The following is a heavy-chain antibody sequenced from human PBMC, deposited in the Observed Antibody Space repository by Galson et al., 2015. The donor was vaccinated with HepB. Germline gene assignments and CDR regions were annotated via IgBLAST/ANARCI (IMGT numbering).Heavy chain of an antibody. CDR1: GVTFGSYA. Sequence: ALRLACAASGVTFGSYAMSGVRQAAGAGLEWVSAISGIGGCTCYVDSVQGRFTIARDNFKHTLHLQMTSLRAPDTAVYYCVSSRDFWSGYYAGRDYYYYYGMDVWGQGTTVTVSS. CDR3: VSSRDFWSGYYAGRDYYYYYGMDV. D-gene: IGHD3-3*01. CDR2: ISGIGGCT. V-gene: IGHV3-23*01. J-gene: IGHJ6*02.